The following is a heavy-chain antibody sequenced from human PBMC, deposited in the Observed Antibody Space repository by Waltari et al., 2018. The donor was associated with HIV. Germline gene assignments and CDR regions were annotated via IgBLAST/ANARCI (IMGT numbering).Heavy chain of an antibody. V-gene: IGHV1-69*12. D-gene: IGHD2-21*02. CDR3: ARSLLTPYYFDS. CDR2: VVPFFATT. J-gene: IGHJ4*02. CDR1: GGTSSTFA. Sequence: QVQLVQSGAEVKNRGSSVKVSCTASGGTSSTFAINWVRQAPGQGLEGMGGVVPFFATTTYARKFQGRVTISATASTGTAYMELRSLTTDDTAVYYCARSLLTPYYFDSWGQGTLVTVSS.